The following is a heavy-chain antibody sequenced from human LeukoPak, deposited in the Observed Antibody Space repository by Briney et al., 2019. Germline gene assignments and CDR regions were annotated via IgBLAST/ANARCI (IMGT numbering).Heavy chain of an antibody. J-gene: IGHJ6*02. CDR3: ARGWRFGEPIDDYYYYGMDV. Sequence: SQTLSLTCTVSGGSISSGGYYWSWIRQHPGKGLEWIGYIYYSGSTYYNPSLKSRVTISVDTSKNQFSLKLSSVTAADTAVYYCARGWRFGEPIDDYYYYGMDVWGQGTTVTVSS. V-gene: IGHV4-31*03. CDR2: IYYSGST. D-gene: IGHD3-10*01. CDR1: GGSISSGGYY.